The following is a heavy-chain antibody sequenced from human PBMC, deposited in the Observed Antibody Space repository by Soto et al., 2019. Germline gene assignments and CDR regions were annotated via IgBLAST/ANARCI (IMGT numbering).Heavy chain of an antibody. V-gene: IGHV3-66*01. D-gene: IGHD2-2*02. CDR3: ARDSPYCSSTSCYIS. J-gene: IGHJ3*01. Sequence: PGGSLRLSCAASGFTFSSYAMSWVRQAPGKEREGVSTVIYSGGSTYYADSVKGRFTISRDNSKNTLYLQMNSLRAEDTAVYYCARDSPYCSSTSCYISWGQGTMVTVSS. CDR1: GFTFSSYA. CDR2: IYSGGST.